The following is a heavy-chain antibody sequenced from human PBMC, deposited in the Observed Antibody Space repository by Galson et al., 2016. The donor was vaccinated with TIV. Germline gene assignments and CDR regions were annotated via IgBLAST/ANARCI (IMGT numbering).Heavy chain of an antibody. Sequence: SLRLSCAASGFTFEDYGMTWVRQVPGKGLEWVADIIGNGVITNYTDSVKGRFTISRDNAKNFLCLQMNSLRAEDTALYLCARHVTCGGDCYYFDYWGQGTLVTVSS. D-gene: IGHD2-21*01. CDR1: GFTFEDYG. CDR3: ARHVTCGGDCYYFDY. V-gene: IGHV3-20*01. CDR2: IIGNGVIT. J-gene: IGHJ4*02.